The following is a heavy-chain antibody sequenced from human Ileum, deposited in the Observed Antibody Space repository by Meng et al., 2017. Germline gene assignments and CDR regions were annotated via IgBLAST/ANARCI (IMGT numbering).Heavy chain of an antibody. D-gene: IGHD1-26*01. Sequence: QLQLQESGPGLVKSSQTLSLACTVSVGSISSGDYYWSWIRQPPGKGLEWIGYIFDTGPPSYSPPLRSRLSISMDTSKNQFSLRLTSVSAADTAVYYCAASLDGNRFDPWGQGTLVTVSS. V-gene: IGHV4-30-4*01. CDR2: IFDTGPP. J-gene: IGHJ5*02. CDR3: AASLDGNRFDP. CDR1: VGSISSGDYY.